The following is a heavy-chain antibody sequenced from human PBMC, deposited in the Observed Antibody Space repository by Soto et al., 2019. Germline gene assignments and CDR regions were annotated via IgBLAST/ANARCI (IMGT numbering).Heavy chain of an antibody. CDR2: VYHSGTT. CDR3: AVPGRGDFDY. D-gene: IGHD5-12*01. CDR1: GASIGTNSW. J-gene: IGHJ4*02. V-gene: IGHV4-4*02. Sequence: PSETLSLTCAVSGASIGTNSWWSWVRQPPGKGLEWIGEVYHSGTTNCNPSLKSRVTISIDKSKNQFSLTLTSMTAADTALYYCAVPGRGDFDYWSQGTLVTVSS.